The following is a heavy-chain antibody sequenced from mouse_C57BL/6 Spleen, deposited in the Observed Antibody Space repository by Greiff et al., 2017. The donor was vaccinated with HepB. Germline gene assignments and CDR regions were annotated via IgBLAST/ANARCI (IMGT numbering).Heavy chain of an antibody. V-gene: IGHV5-4*01. CDR3: ARDTGDYGYFDV. J-gene: IGHJ1*03. CDR1: GFTFSSYA. Sequence: EVQRVESGGGLVKPGGSLKLSCAASGFTFSSYAMSWVRQTPEKRLEWVATISDGGSYTYYPDNVKGRFTISRDNAKNNLYLQMSPLKSEDTAMYYCARDTGDYGYFDVWGTGTTVTVSS. CDR2: ISDGGSYT.